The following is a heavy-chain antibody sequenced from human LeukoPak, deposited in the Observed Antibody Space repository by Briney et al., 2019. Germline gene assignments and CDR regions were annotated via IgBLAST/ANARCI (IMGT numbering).Heavy chain of an antibody. D-gene: IGHD6-19*01. CDR3: ARGLSSGWYVDY. V-gene: IGHV4-4*07. CDR1: GGSISSCY. CDR2: IYTSGST. Sequence: SETLSLTCTVSGGSISSCYWSWIRQPAGKGLEWIGRIYTSGSTNYNPSLKSRVTMSVDTSKNQFSLKLSSVTAADTAVYYCARGLSSGWYVDYWGQGTLVTVSS. J-gene: IGHJ4*02.